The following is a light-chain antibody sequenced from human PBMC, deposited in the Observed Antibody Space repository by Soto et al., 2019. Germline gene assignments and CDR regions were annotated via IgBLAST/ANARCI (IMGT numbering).Light chain of an antibody. V-gene: IGKV3-20*01. CDR1: QSVTNSY. CDR3: HQYAGSHHT. J-gene: IGKJ2*01. CDR2: GAS. Sequence: EIVLTQSPGTLSLSPGERATLSCRASQSVTNSYLAWYQQRPGQAPRLLIYGASSRATGIPDRFSGSGSGTDFTLTISRMEPEDFAVYYCHQYAGSHHTVGQGTKLEIK.